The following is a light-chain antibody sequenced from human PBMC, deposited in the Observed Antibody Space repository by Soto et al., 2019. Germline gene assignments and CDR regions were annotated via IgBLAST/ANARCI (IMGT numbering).Light chain of an antibody. CDR2: PSA. J-gene: IGKJ4*01. CDR1: QSVYTN. V-gene: IGKV3-15*01. Sequence: EIVMTQSPATLSVSPGERATLSCRASQSVYTNLAWYQLRPGQAPRLLIYPSAARAARVPARFSGNGSGTEFTLTISSLHSEDFFDDYSPHYNYSLPLFGGLTKV. CDR3: PHYNYSLPL.